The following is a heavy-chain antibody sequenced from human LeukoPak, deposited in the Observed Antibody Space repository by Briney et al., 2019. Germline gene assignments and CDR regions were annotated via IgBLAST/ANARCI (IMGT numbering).Heavy chain of an antibody. CDR2: IYYSGGN. CDR1: GGYISSSGYY. Sequence: SETLSLPCTVSGGYISSSGYYWGWPRQPPGRGLEWIGSIYYSGGNYYNPSLNSRVTISVDTSKNQFSLRLSSVTAADTAVYYCARGPYYFDSWGPGTLVTVSS. J-gene: IGHJ4*02. CDR3: ARGPYYFDS. V-gene: IGHV4-39*07.